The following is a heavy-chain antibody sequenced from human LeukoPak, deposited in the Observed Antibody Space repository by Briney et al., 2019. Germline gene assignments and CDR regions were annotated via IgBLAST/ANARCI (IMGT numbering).Heavy chain of an antibody. V-gene: IGHV3-9*01. CDR2: ISWNSGSI. J-gene: IGHJ4*02. CDR3: AKVSNSYYFDY. Sequence: PGGSLILSCAASGFTFDDYAMHWVRQAPGKGLEWVSGISWNSGSIGYADSVKGRFTISRDNAKNSLYLQMNSLRAEDTALYYCAKVSNSYYFDYWGQGTLVTVSS. D-gene: IGHD4-23*01. CDR1: GFTFDDYA.